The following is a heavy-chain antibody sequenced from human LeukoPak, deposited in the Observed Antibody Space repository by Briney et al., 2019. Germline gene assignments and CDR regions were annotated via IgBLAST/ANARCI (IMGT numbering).Heavy chain of an antibody. CDR1: GGSISSSSYY. Sequence: SETLSLTCTVSGGSISSSSYYWGWIRQPPGKGLEWIGSIYYSGSTYYNPSLKSRVTISVDTSKNQFSLKLSSVTAADTAVYYCARIAAAAPEWDYWGQGTLVTVSS. J-gene: IGHJ4*02. V-gene: IGHV4-39*07. D-gene: IGHD6-13*01. CDR3: ARIAAAAPEWDY. CDR2: IYYSGST.